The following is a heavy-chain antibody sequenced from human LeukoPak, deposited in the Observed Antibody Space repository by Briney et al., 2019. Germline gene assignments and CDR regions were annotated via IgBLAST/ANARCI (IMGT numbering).Heavy chain of an antibody. Sequence: SETLSLTCTVSGGSISSYYWGWIRQPPGKGLEWIGSIYYSGSTYYNPSLKSRVTISVDTSKNQFSLKLSSVTAADTAVYYCARGSVRYFDWLPPDPFDYWGQGTLVTVSS. J-gene: IGHJ4*02. CDR2: IYYSGST. CDR3: ARGSVRYFDWLPPDPFDY. V-gene: IGHV4-39*07. D-gene: IGHD3-9*01. CDR1: GGSISSYY.